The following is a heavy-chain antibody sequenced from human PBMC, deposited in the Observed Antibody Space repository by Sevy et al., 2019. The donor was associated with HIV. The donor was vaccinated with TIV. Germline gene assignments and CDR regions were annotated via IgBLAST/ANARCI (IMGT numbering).Heavy chain of an antibody. CDR1: VFTFDDYS. Sequence: GGSLRLSCAASVFTFDDYSKYWVRQGPGKGLEWVSLISRNGFSTYYADSVKGRFTISGDNSKNSLSLQMNSLRPEDRAVYYSAKDVSRSCYCSSSACYPACDRWGQGTLVTVSS. D-gene: IGHD2-2*01. J-gene: IGHJ5*02. CDR3: AKDVSRSCYCSSSACYPACDR. CDR2: ISRNGFST. V-gene: IGHV3-43*01.